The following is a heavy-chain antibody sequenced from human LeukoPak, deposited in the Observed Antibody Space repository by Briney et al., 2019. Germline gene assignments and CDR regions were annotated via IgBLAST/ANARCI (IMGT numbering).Heavy chain of an antibody. J-gene: IGHJ4*02. CDR1: DVSISNNGRY. D-gene: IGHD1-26*01. CDR2: MYYRGST. Sequence: SETLSLTCSVSDVSISNNGRYWAWIRQPPGKGLEWIGSMYYRGSTYHNPSLKSRVTISVDTSKNQFSLKLSSVTAADTAVYYCATTTIRLGYWGQGTLVTVSS. V-gene: IGHV4-39*07. CDR3: ATTTIRLGY.